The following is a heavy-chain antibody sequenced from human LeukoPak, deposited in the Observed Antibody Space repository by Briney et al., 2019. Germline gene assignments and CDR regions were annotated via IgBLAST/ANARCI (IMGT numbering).Heavy chain of an antibody. J-gene: IGHJ4*02. V-gene: IGHV3-48*04. CDR3: ARDITMIVAD. CDR2: ISSSSTI. D-gene: IGHD3-22*01. Sequence: QSGGSLRLSCAASGFTFSSYSMNWVRQAPGKGLEWVSYISSSSTIYYADSVKGRFTISRDNAKNSLYLQMNSLRAEDTAVYYCARDITMIVADWGQGTLVTVSS. CDR1: GFTFSSYS.